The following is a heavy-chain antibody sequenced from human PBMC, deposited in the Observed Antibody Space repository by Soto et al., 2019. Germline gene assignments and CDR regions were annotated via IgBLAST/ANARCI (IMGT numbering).Heavy chain of an antibody. D-gene: IGHD1-1*01. Sequence: ASVKVSCKASGYTFTGYYMHWVRQAPGQGLEWMGWINPNSGGTNYAQKFQGWVTMSRDTSISTAYMELSRLRSDDTAVYYCARVMDNDAFDIWGQGTMVTVSS. V-gene: IGHV1-2*04. J-gene: IGHJ3*02. CDR2: INPNSGGT. CDR3: ARVMDNDAFDI. CDR1: GYTFTGYY.